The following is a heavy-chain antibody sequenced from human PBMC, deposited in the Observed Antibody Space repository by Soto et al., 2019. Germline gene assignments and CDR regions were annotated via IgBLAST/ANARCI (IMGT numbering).Heavy chain of an antibody. V-gene: IGHV4-31*03. Sequence: QVQLQESGPGLVKPSQTLSLTCTVSGGSISSGGYYWSWIRQHPGKGLEWIGYIYYSGRTYYNPSPKSRVTTSVKQAKQRFSLKLSSVTAGDTAVYYCERKTGVWGQGTLVTVSS. J-gene: IGHJ4*02. D-gene: IGHD2-8*01. CDR1: GGSISSGGYY. CDR2: IYYSGRT. CDR3: ERKTGV.